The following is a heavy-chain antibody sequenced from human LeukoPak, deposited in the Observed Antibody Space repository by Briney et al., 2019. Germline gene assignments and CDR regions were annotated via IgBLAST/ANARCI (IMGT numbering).Heavy chain of an antibody. CDR2: IYYSGST. D-gene: IGHD3-10*01. J-gene: IGHJ5*02. CDR3: ARETMVRGVIP. Sequence: WVRQAPGKGLEWIGSIYYSGSTYYDPSLKSRVTISVDTSKNQFSLKLSSVTAADTAVYYCARETMVRGVIPWGQGTLVTVSS. V-gene: IGHV4-39*07.